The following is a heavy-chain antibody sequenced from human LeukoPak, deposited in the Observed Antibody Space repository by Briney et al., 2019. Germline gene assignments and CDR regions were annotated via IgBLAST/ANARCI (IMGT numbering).Heavy chain of an antibody. CDR1: GGSISSSSYY. J-gene: IGHJ4*02. V-gene: IGHV4-39*01. CDR2: INYSGST. CDR3: ARLYSSDYFLY. D-gene: IGHD3-22*01. Sequence: SETLSLTCTVSGGSISSSSYYWGWIRQPPGKGLEWIGSINYSGSTYYNPSLKSRVTISVDTSKNQFSLKLSSVTAADTAVYYCARLYSSDYFLYWGQGTLVTVSS.